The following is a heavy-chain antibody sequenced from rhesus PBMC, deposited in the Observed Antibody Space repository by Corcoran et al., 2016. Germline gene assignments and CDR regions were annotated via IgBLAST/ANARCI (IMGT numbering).Heavy chain of an antibody. CDR1: GYSISSGYS. CDR3: ARGVGATYYFDY. Sequence: QVQLQESGPGRVKPSETLSLTCAVSGYSISSGYSWGWIRQPPGKGLEWIGGIYGSGGGNYLNPSLKSRVTLSVDTSKNQFSLKLSSVTAADTAVYYCARGVGATYYFDYWGQGVLVTVSS. D-gene: IGHD1-44*02. J-gene: IGHJ4*01. CDR2: IYGSGGGN. V-gene: IGHV4S14*01.